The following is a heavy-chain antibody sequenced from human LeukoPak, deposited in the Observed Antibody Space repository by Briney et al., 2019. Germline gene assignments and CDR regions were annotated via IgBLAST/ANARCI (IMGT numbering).Heavy chain of an antibody. CDR3: ARVSDISVAAYFDY. Sequence: GGSLRLSCAASGFTFDDYDMSWVRQAPGRGLEWVSGINWNGGRIGYADSLKGRFTISRDNAKNSLYLQMNSLRAEDTAFYYCARVSDISVAAYFDYWGQGTLVTVSS. V-gene: IGHV3-20*04. CDR1: GFTFDDYD. D-gene: IGHD6-19*01. J-gene: IGHJ4*02. CDR2: INWNGGRI.